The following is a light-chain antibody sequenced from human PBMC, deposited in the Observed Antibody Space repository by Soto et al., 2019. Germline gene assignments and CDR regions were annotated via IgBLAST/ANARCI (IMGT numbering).Light chain of an antibody. CDR1: QDITNY. CDR2: DAS. J-gene: IGKJ4*01. V-gene: IGKV1-33*01. CDR3: QQYDDLPLT. Sequence: DIQMTQSPSSLSASVGDRVTITYQAGQDITNYLNWFQQKPGKSPKLLIYDASNLATGVPSRFSGSGSGTDFTFTISSLQPEDIATYYCQQYDDLPLTFGGGTKVEIK.